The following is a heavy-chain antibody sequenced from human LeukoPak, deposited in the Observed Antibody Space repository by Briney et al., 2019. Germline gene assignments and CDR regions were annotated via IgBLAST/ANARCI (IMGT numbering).Heavy chain of an antibody. CDR1: GFTFSDYY. V-gene: IGHV3-11*06. D-gene: IGHD3-10*01. J-gene: IGHJ4*02. CDR3: ASLKEPWFGELIPNY. Sequence: GGSLRLSCAASGFTFSDYYMSWIRQAPGKGLEWDSYISSSSSYTNYADSVKGRFTISRDNAKNSLYLQMNSLRAEDTAVYYCASLKEPWFGELIPNYWGQGTLVTVSS. CDR2: ISSSSSYT.